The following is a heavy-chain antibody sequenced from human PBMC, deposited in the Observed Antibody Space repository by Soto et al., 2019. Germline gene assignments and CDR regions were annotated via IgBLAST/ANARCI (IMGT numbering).Heavy chain of an antibody. CDR3: ARIAYYYYYGMDV. CDR1: GGSFSGYY. Sequence: SENLSNNCDVYGGSFSGYYCSWIRQTPGKGLEWIGEINHSGSTNYNPSLKSRVTISVDTSKNQFSLKLSSVTAADTAVYYCARIAYYYYYGMDVWGQGTTVT. CDR2: INHSGST. J-gene: IGHJ6*02. V-gene: IGHV4-34*01. D-gene: IGHD2-21*01.